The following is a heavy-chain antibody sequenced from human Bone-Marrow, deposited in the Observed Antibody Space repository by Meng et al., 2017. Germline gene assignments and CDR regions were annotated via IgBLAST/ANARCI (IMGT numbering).Heavy chain of an antibody. CDR2: INPSAGST. V-gene: IGHV1-46*01. CDR1: AYTFTRYY. J-gene: IGHJ4*02. CDR3: ARDLSGDSSNY. Sequence: ASVKVSCKASAYTFTRYYIHWVRQAPGQGLEWMGMINPSAGSTTYAQKFQGRVTMTTDTSTSTVYMDLSSLRSEDTAVYYCARDLSGDSSNYWGQGTLVTGSS. D-gene: IGHD3-22*01.